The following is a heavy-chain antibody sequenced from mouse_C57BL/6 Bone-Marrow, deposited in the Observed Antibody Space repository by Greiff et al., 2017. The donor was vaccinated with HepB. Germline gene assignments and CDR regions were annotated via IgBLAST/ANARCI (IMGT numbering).Heavy chain of an antibody. CDR3: ARSPIYYDYVWYFDV. D-gene: IGHD2-4*01. CDR2: IYPGGGYT. CDR1: GYTFTNYW. V-gene: IGHV1-63*01. Sequence: QVQLQQSGAELVRPGTSVKMSCKASGYTFTNYWIGWAKQRPGHGLEWIGDIYPGGGYTNYNEKFKGKATLTADKSSSTAYMQFSSLTSEDSAIYYCARSPIYYDYVWYFDVWGTGTTVTVSS. J-gene: IGHJ1*03.